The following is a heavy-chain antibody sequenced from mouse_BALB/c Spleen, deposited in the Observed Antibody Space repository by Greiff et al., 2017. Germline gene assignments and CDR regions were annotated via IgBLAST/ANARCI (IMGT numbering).Heavy chain of an antibody. D-gene: IGHD2-3*01. V-gene: IGHV1-63*02. CDR1: GYTFTNYW. Sequence: QVQLQQSGAELVRPGTSVKMSCKAAGYTFTNYWIGWVKQRPGHGLEWIGDIYPGGGYTNYNEQFKGKATLTADISSSTAYMQLNSLTSEDSSIYYCARKGDGYWLYGMDYWGQGTSVTVSA. CDR3: ARKGDGYWLYGMDY. CDR2: IYPGGGYT. J-gene: IGHJ4*01.